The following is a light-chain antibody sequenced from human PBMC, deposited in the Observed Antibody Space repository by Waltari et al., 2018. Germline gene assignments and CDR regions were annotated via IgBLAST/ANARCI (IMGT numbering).Light chain of an antibody. CDR2: DVS. CDR1: SSDIGFYNY. V-gene: IGLV2-14*03. J-gene: IGLJ3*02. CDR3: NSYTGSSSWV. Sequence: QSALTQPASASGSPGQSITISCYGTSSDIGFYNYVSWYQHHPGKAPKLMIYDVSQRPSGVSDRFSGSKSGNTASLTISGLQAEDEADYYCNSYTGSSSWVFGGGTKVTVL.